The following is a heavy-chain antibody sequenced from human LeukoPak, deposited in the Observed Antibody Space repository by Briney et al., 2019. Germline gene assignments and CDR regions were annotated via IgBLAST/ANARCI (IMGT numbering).Heavy chain of an antibody. V-gene: IGHV4-39*07. CDR3: ARDRDVDDFDS. J-gene: IGHJ4*01. Sequence: PSETLSLTCTVSGGSISSGNYYWGWIRQPPGKGLEWIGNIYYSGTTYYNPSLPSLKSRVTILIDTSKNHFSLRLRSVTAADTAVYYCARDRDVDDFDSRGHGTLVTVSS. D-gene: IGHD2-15*01. CDR1: GGSISSGNYY. CDR2: IYYSGTT.